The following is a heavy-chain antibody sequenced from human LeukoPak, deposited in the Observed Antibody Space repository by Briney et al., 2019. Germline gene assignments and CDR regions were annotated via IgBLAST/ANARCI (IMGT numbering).Heavy chain of an antibody. D-gene: IGHD3-10*01. CDR1: GYTLTELS. V-gene: IGHV1-24*01. Sequence: ASVKVSCKVSGYTLTELSMHWVRQAPGKGLEWMGGFDPEDGETIYAQKFQGRVTMTEDTSTDTAYMELSSLRSEDTAVYYCATDLPYGSGSYRRYNWFDPWGQGTLVTVSS. J-gene: IGHJ5*02. CDR2: FDPEDGET. CDR3: ATDLPYGSGSYRRYNWFDP.